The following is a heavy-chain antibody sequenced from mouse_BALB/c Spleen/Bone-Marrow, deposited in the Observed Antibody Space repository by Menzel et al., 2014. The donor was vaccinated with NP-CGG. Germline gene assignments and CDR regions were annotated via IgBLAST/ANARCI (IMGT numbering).Heavy chain of an antibody. D-gene: IGHD2-4*01. V-gene: IGHV14-1*02. Sequence: EVQLQQSGAELVRPGALVKLSCKASGFNIKDYYMHWVKQRPEQGLEWIGWIDPENGNTIYDPKFQGKASITADTSSNTAYLRLSSLTSEDTAVYYCAMITTYWGQGTTLTVSS. CDR2: IDPENGNT. J-gene: IGHJ2*01. CDR1: GFNIKDYY. CDR3: AMITTY.